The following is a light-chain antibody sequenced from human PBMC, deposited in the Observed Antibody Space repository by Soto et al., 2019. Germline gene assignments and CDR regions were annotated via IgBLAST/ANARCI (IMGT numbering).Light chain of an antibody. CDR2: AAS. CDR3: QQLKSNLIT. V-gene: IGKV1-9*01. Sequence: DIQMTQSPSSLSASVGNRVTITCRASQSIDTYLNWYQQKPGKAPKLLIYAASTLQSGVPSRFSGSGSGTEFTLTISSLQPEDFATYYCQQLKSNLITFGQGTRLEIK. J-gene: IGKJ5*01. CDR1: QSIDTY.